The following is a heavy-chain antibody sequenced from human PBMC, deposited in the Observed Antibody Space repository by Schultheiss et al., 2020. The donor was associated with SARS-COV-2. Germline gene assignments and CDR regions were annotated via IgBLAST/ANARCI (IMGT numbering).Heavy chain of an antibody. CDR3: ARAASRDYYDSSGYYRGWDFDL. CDR1: GASISGYY. D-gene: IGHD3-22*01. J-gene: IGHJ2*01. CDR2: IYTSGST. Sequence: SETLSLTCSVSGASISGYYWSWLRQPPGEGLEWIGRIYTSGSTNYNPSLKSRVTMSVDTSKNQFSLKLSSVTAADTAVYYCARAASRDYYDSSGYYRGWDFDLWGRGTLVTVSS. V-gene: IGHV4-4*07.